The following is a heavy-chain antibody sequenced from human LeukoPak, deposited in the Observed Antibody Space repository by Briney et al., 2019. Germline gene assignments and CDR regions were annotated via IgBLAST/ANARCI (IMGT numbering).Heavy chain of an antibody. CDR3: ARGPCSSTSCYSAY. CDR2: INHSGST. D-gene: IGHD2-2*01. J-gene: IGHJ4*02. V-gene: IGHV4-34*01. Sequence: SETLSLTCAVYGGSFSGYYWSWIRQPPGKGLEWIGEINHSGSTNYNSSLKSRVTISVDTSKNQFSLRLSSVTAADTAVYYCARGPCSSTSCYSAYWGQGTLVTVSS. CDR1: GGSFSGYY.